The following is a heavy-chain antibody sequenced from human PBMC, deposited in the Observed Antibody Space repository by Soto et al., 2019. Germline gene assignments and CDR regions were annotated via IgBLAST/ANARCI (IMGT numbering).Heavy chain of an antibody. J-gene: IGHJ1*01. V-gene: IGHV1-69*01. CDR2: IIPIFGTA. Sequence: QVQLVQSGAEVKKPGSSVKVSCKASGGTFSSYAISWVRQAPGQGLEWRGGIIPIFGTANYAQKFQGRVTITADESTRTAYMELSSLRSEDTAVYYCTITTTIKVTLKGYFQHWGQGTLVTVSS. CDR1: GGTFSSYA. CDR3: TITTTIKVTLKGYFQH. D-gene: IGHD3-22*01.